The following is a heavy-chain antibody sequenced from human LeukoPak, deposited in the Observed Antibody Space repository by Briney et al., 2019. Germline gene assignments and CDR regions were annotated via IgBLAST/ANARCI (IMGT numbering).Heavy chain of an antibody. V-gene: IGHV4-59*10. J-gene: IGHJ5*02. CDR1: GGSFSGYY. CDR3: ARGPRFDP. Sequence: SETLSLTCAVYGGSFSGYYWSWIRQPAGKGLEWIGRIYTSGSTNYNPSLKSRVTISVDTSKNQFSLKLSSVTAADTAVYYCARGPRFDPWGQGTLVTVSS. CDR2: IYTSGST.